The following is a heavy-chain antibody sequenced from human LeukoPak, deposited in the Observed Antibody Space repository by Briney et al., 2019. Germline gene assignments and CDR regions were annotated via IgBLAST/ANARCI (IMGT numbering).Heavy chain of an antibody. V-gene: IGHV4-39*07. CDR1: GGSISSSSYY. D-gene: IGHD2-2*02. CDR3: AREGCSSISCYTEDGGGLYFDY. J-gene: IGHJ4*02. Sequence: PSETLSLTCTVSGGSISSSSYYWGWIRQPPGKGLEWIGSIYYSGSTYYNPSLKSRVTISVDTSKNQFSLKLSSVTAADTAVYYCAREGCSSISCYTEDGGGLYFDYWGQGTLVTVSS. CDR2: IYYSGST.